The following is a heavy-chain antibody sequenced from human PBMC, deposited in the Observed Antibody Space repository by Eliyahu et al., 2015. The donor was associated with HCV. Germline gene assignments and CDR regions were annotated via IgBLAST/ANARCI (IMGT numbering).Heavy chain of an antibody. CDR2: IGGRGSII. Sequence: QVQLVESAGGLVKPGGSLRLSCAASGFPFSDXYMSWXRQAPGKGXEWVAYIGGRGSIIYYAXSVKGRFTISRDNAKYSLYLQMNSLRADDTAVYYCAREGFGKSLDYWGQGTLVTVSS. V-gene: IGHV3-11*01. J-gene: IGHJ4*02. CDR1: GFPFSDXY. CDR3: AREGFGKSLDY. D-gene: IGHD3-16*01.